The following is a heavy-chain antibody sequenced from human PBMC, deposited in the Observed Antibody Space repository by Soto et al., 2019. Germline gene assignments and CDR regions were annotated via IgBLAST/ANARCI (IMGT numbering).Heavy chain of an antibody. CDR3: ARRGIAARRGDSYYMDV. Sequence: QVQLQESGPGLVKPSETLSLTCTVSGGSISSYYWSWIRQPPGKGLDWIWYIYYSGSTNYNPSLKSRVPISVDTSKNQSALKLSSVTAADTAVYYCARRGIAARRGDSYYMDVWGKGTTVTVSS. J-gene: IGHJ6*03. D-gene: IGHD6-6*01. CDR2: IYYSGST. V-gene: IGHV4-59*01. CDR1: GGSISSYY.